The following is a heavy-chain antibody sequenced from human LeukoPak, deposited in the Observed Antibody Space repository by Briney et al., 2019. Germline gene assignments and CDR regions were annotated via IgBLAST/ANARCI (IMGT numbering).Heavy chain of an antibody. Sequence: PSQTLSLTCAVSGGSISSGGYSWSWIRQPPGKGLEWIGYIYHSGSTYYNPSLKSRVTISVDRSKNQFSLKLSSVTAADTAVYYCARARYCSSTSCRWGAFDIWGQGTMVTVSS. CDR2: IYHSGST. CDR3: ARARYCSSTSCRWGAFDI. CDR1: GGSISSGGYS. V-gene: IGHV4-30-2*01. J-gene: IGHJ3*02. D-gene: IGHD2-2*01.